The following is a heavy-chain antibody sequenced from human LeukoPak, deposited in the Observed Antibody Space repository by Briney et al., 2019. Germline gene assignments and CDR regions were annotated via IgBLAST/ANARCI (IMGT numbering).Heavy chain of an antibody. CDR2: ILYDGSNK. Sequence: GGSLRLSCAASGFTFSSYGMHWVRQAPAKGLEWGAFILYDGSNKYYADSAKGRFTISRDTSKNTLYLQMNSLRAEDTAVYYCAKDGEQLRPKDDYYYMDVWGKGTTVTISS. D-gene: IGHD6-13*01. CDR1: GFTFSSYG. CDR3: AKDGEQLRPKDDYYYMDV. J-gene: IGHJ6*03. V-gene: IGHV3-30*02.